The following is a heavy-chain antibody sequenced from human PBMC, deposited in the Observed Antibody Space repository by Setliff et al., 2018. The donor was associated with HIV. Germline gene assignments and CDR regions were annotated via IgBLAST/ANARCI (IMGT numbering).Heavy chain of an antibody. CDR3: ARVPTVTTSYFDY. V-gene: IGHV4-34*01. CDR2: INHSGST. CDR1: GGSFSGYY. D-gene: IGHD4-17*01. Sequence: KSSETLSLTCAVYGGSFSGYYWSWIRQPPGKGLEWIGEINHSGSTNYNPSLKSRVTISVDTSKNQFSLKLSSVTAADTAVYYCARVPTVTTSYFDYWGQGTLVTVSS. J-gene: IGHJ4*02.